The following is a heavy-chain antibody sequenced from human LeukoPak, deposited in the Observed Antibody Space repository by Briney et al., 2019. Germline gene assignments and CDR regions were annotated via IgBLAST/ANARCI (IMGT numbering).Heavy chain of an antibody. D-gene: IGHD2-2*01. V-gene: IGHV4-59*12. Sequence: SETLSLTCTVSGGSISSYYWSWIRQPPGKGLEWIGYIYYSGSTNYNPSLKSRVTISVDTSKNQFSLKLSSVTAADTAVYYCARDPYYCSSTSCPRFDPWGQGTLVTVSS. CDR2: IYYSGST. CDR3: ARDPYYCSSTSCPRFDP. J-gene: IGHJ5*02. CDR1: GGSISSYY.